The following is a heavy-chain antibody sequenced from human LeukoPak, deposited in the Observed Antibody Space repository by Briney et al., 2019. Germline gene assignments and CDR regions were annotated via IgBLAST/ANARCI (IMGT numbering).Heavy chain of an antibody. Sequence: SETLSLTCSVSGGSISGYYWSWIRQPPGQTLEWIGYIYSSGSTNYNPSLQRRVTMSVDTSMNQSSLRLSSVAAADTAVYYCARFTYTTRPSDVWGKGTTVTVSS. V-gene: IGHV4-4*09. D-gene: IGHD3-16*01. CDR1: GGSISGYY. CDR2: IYSSGST. J-gene: IGHJ6*04. CDR3: ARFTYTTRPSDV.